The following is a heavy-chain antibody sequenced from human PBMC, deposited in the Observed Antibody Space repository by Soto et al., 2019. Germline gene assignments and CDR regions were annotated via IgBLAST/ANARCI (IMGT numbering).Heavy chain of an antibody. V-gene: IGHV4-34*01. D-gene: IGHD4-17*01. CDR3: ARGRDYRVTPNYFGP. CDR2: VNTSGST. CDR1: GGSFTDHY. Sequence: QVQLQQWGAQLLKPSETLSLTCGVDGGSFTDHYWSWIRQPPGRGLECLGEVNTSGSTNYNPSLKRRVTISVDTSKNQFSLKLNSVTAADTAVYYCARGRDYRVTPNYFGPWGQGTLVTVSS. J-gene: IGHJ5*02.